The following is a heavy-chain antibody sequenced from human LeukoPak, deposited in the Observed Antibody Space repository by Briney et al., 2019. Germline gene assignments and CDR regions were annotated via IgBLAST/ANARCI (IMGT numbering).Heavy chain of an antibody. Sequence: PSETLSLTCTVSGYSISSGYYWGWIRQPPGKGLEWIGSIYHSGSTYYNPSLKSRVTISVDTSKNQFSLKLSSVTAADTAVYYCARDTADILTGYDHWGQGTLVTVSS. D-gene: IGHD3-9*01. CDR1: GYSISSGYY. CDR3: ARDTADILTGYDH. J-gene: IGHJ4*02. CDR2: IYHSGST. V-gene: IGHV4-38-2*02.